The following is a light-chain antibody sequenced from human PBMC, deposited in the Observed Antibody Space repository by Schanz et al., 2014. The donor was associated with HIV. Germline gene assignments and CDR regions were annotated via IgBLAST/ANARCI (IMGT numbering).Light chain of an antibody. CDR3: ATWDDSLNGWV. CDR2: GNS. V-gene: IGLV1-44*01. Sequence: QSVLTQPPSASGTPGQRVTISCSGSSSNIGTNYVYWYQQLPGTAPKLLVYGNSQRISGVPDRFSGSKSGTSASLAISGLQSEDEADYYCATWDDSLNGWVFGGGTKLTVL. J-gene: IGLJ3*02. CDR1: SSNIGTNY.